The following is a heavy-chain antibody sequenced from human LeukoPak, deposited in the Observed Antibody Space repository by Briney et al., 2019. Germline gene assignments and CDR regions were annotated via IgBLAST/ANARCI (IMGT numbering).Heavy chain of an antibody. V-gene: IGHV4-38-2*02. J-gene: IGHJ3*02. CDR1: GYSISSGFY. CDR3: ASTYSLYDAFDI. Sequence: SEALSLTCTVSGYSISSGFYWGWIRQPPGKGLEWIGNIYHSGSTYYNPSLKSRVAISVDTSKNQFSLKLISVTAADTAVYYCASTYSLYDAFDIWGQGTMVTVSS. D-gene: IGHD1-26*01. CDR2: IYHSGST.